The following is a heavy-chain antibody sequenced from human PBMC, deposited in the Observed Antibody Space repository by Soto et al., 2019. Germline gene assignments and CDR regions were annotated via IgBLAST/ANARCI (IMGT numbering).Heavy chain of an antibody. CDR1: GFPFGENA. CDR2: ISDSGATT. Sequence: PGGSLRLSCAASGFPFGENAMSWVRQAPGKGLERVSGISDSGATTYYADSVRGRFTISRDNSKNTLYLQMKSLRAEDSASYYCEKEDNSSGSIDYWGQGALVTVSS. CDR3: EKEDNSSGSIDY. D-gene: IGHD6-19*01. J-gene: IGHJ4*02. V-gene: IGHV3-23*01.